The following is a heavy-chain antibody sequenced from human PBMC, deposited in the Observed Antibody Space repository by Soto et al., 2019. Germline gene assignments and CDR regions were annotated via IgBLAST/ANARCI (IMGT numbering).Heavy chain of an antibody. CDR3: ARAKFYSSSGYGEGYYYYGMDV. CDR2: IIPIFGTA. Sequence: SVKVSCKASGGTFSSYAISWVRQAPGQGLEWMGGIIPIFGTANYAQKFQGRVTITAGESTSTAYMELSSLRSEDTAVYYCARAKFYSSSGYGEGYYYYGMDVWGQGTTVTVSS. V-gene: IGHV1-69*13. D-gene: IGHD6-13*01. CDR1: GGTFSSYA. J-gene: IGHJ6*02.